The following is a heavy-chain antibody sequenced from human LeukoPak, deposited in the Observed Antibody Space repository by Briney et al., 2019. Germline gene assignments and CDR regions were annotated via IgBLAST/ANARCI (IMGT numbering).Heavy chain of an antibody. CDR2: ISYDGSNK. D-gene: IGHD6-19*01. CDR3: ARVSGRQWLGNDAFDI. J-gene: IGHJ3*02. V-gene: IGHV3-30-3*01. CDR1: GFTFSSYA. Sequence: GGSLRLSCAASGFTFSSYAMHWVRQAPGKGLEWVAVISYDGSNKYYADSVKGRFTISRDNSKNTLYLQMNSLRAEDTAVYYCARVSGRQWLGNDAFDIWGQGTMVTVSS.